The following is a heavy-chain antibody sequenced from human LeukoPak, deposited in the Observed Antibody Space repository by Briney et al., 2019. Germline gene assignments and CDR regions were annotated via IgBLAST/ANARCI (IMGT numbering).Heavy chain of an antibody. J-gene: IGHJ6*02. CDR2: ISSSSSYI. Sequence: GGSLRLSCGASGFTFRSYGMNWVRQAPGKGLEWVSSISSSSSYIYYADSLKGRFTISRDNAKNSLFLQMNSLRAEDTAVYYCGRIAINANNGMDVWGQGTTVTVSS. D-gene: IGHD1/OR15-1a*01. V-gene: IGHV3-21*04. CDR3: GRIAINANNGMDV. CDR1: GFTFRSYG.